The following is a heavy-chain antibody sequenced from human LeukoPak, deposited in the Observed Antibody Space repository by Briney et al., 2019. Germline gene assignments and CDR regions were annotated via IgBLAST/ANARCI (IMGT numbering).Heavy chain of an antibody. V-gene: IGHV4-39*01. D-gene: IGHD6-6*01. CDR1: GGSIRSSYYY. CDR3: ARGPNSNWSGLDF. Sequence: PSETLSLTCTVSGGSIRSSYYYWGWIRQPPGKGLEWIGSIYDSGSTYYNPSLKSRVTISVDTSKNQFSLKLNSVTAADTAVYYCARGPNSNWSGLDFWGQGTLLTVSS. J-gene: IGHJ4*02. CDR2: IYDSGST.